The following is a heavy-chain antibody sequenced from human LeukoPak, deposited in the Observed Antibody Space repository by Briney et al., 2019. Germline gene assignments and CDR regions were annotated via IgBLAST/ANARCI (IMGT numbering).Heavy chain of an antibody. CDR3: AKSVMTTTVYFDY. CDR1: GFTFSNAW. D-gene: IGHD4-17*01. Sequence: GGSLRLSCAASGFTFSNAWMSWVRQAPGKGLEWVSSIIGSGGRTDNVDSVKGRFSISRDNSKNTLYLQMNSLRAEDTAIYYCAKSVMTTTVYFDYWGQGTLVTVSS. J-gene: IGHJ4*02. CDR2: IIGSGGRT. V-gene: IGHV3-23*01.